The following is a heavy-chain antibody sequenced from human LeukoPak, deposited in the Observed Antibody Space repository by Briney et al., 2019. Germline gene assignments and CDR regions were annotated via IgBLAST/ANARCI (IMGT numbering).Heavy chain of an antibody. CDR2: ISAYNGNT. CDR3: ARDSGFMVRGVIIRPSMGMDV. Sequence: ASVTVSCKASGYTFTSYGISWVRQAPGQGLEWMGWISAYNGNTNYAQKLQGRVTMTTDRSTSTAYMELRSLRSDDTAVYYCARDSGFMVRGVIIRPSMGMDVWGKGTTVTVSS. D-gene: IGHD3-10*01. J-gene: IGHJ6*04. V-gene: IGHV1-18*04. CDR1: GYTFTSYG.